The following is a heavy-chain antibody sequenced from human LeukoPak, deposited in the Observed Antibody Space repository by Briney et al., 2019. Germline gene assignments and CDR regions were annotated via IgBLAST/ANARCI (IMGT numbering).Heavy chain of an antibody. J-gene: IGHJ4*02. CDR3: LRDLNWSLDQ. Sequence: GGSLRLSCAASGFTFSSNYMSWVRQAPGKGLEWVAVIWYDGSNKYYADSVKGRFTISRDNSKNTLYLQMNSLRAEDTAVYYCLRDLNWSLDQWGQGTLVTVSS. D-gene: IGHD1-20*01. CDR1: GFTFSSNY. V-gene: IGHV3-33*08. CDR2: IWYDGSNK.